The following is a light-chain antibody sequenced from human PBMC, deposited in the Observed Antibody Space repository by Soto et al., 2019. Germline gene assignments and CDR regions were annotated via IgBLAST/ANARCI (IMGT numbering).Light chain of an antibody. Sequence: EIVLTQSPGTLSFSPGERATLSCRASQSGSSSYLAWYQQKPGQAPRLLIYGASSRATGIPDRFSGSGSGTDFTLTISRLEPEDFAVYYCQQYGSSPYTFGQGTKLEIK. CDR2: GAS. CDR3: QQYGSSPYT. CDR1: QSGSSSY. V-gene: IGKV3-20*01. J-gene: IGKJ2*01.